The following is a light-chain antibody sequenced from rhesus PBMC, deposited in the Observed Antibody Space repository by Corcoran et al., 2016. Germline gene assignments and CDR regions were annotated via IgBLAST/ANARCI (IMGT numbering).Light chain of an antibody. Sequence: QAALTQPRSVSGSPGQSVTISCTGTSSDIGGYNRVSWHQQEPGKAPKLIIFEVSKRPSGVSDRFSGSKSGNTASLTISGLQAEDETDYYCSSYAGGNIYIFGGGTRLTVL. CDR3: SSYAGGNIYI. CDR2: EVS. J-gene: IGLJ1*01. CDR1: SSDIGGYNR. V-gene: IGLV2-23*02.